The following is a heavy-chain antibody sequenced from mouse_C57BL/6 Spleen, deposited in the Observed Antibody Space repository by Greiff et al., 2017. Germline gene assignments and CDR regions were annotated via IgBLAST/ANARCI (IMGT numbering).Heavy chain of an antibody. CDR3: AREDDYDEAWFAY. D-gene: IGHD2-4*01. J-gene: IGHJ3*01. V-gene: IGHV1-55*01. Sequence: VQLQQPGAELVKPGASVKMSCKASGYTFTSYWITWVKQRPGQGLEWIGDIYPGSGSTNYNEKFKSKATLTVDTSSSTAYMQLSSLTSEDSAVYYCAREDDYDEAWFAYWGQGTLVTVSA. CDR2: IYPGSGST. CDR1: GYTFTSYW.